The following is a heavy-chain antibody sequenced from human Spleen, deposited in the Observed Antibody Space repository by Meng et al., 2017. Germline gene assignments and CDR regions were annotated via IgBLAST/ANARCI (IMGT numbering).Heavy chain of an antibody. V-gene: IGHV3-33*06. CDR2: IWYDGSNK. Sequence: GSLRLSCAASGFTFSSYGMHWVRQAPGKGLEWVAVIWYDGSNKYYADSVKGRFTISRDNSQHTLYLQMNSLRAEDTAVYSCAKVDDSSGYYYGSFDYWGQGALVTVSS. J-gene: IGHJ4*02. D-gene: IGHD3-22*01. CDR3: AKVDDSSGYYYGSFDY. CDR1: GFTFSSYG.